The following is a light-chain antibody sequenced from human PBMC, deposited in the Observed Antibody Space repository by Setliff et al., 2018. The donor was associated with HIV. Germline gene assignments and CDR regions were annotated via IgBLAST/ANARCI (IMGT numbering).Light chain of an antibody. CDR3: SSYTSSSTVV. CDR1: SSDVGGYNY. V-gene: IGLV2-14*01. CDR2: DVS. Sequence: ALAQPASVSGSPGQSITISCTGTSSDVGGYNYVSWYQQHPGKAPKLMIYDVSKRPSGVSNRFSGSKSGNTASLTISGLQAEDEADYYCSSYTSSSTVVFGGGTKVTVL. J-gene: IGLJ2*01.